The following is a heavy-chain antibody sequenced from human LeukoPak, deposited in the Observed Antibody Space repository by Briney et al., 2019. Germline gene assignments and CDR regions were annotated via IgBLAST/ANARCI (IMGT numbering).Heavy chain of an antibody. Sequence: SETLSLTCTVSGGSVNSNTYYWTWIRQPPGKGLEWIGHMYYSGHVDYNPSLKSRLTMSLDTSKNQLSLKLDSVSAADTAVYYCARMVRFGEVTGYYYGMDVWGRGTTVIVSS. CDR2: MYYSGHV. CDR3: ARMVRFGEVTGYYYGMDV. CDR1: GGSVNSNTYY. V-gene: IGHV4-61*01. D-gene: IGHD3-10*01. J-gene: IGHJ6*04.